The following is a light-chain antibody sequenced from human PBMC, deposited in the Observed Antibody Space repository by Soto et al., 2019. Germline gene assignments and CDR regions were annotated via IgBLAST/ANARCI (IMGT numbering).Light chain of an antibody. CDR2: GAS. V-gene: IGKV3-15*01. Sequence: IVMTQSPDTLSVSPGERATLSCRASQSVSSNLAWYQQKPGQAPRLLIYGASTRATGIPARFSGSGSETEFTLTISSLQSEDFAVYYCQQYNNWPPWTFGQGTKVDI. J-gene: IGKJ1*01. CDR1: QSVSSN. CDR3: QQYNNWPPWT.